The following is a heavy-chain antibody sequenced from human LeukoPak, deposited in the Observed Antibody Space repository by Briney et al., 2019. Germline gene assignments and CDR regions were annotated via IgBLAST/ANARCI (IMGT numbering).Heavy chain of an antibody. Sequence: SETLSLTCTVSGGSISSSSYYWGWIRQPPGKGLEWIGSIYYSGSTYYNPSLKSRVTISVDTSKNQFSLKLSSVTAADTAVYYCAREFITMVRGMFDPWGQGNLVTVSS. V-gene: IGHV4-39*02. J-gene: IGHJ5*02. CDR3: AREFITMVRGMFDP. CDR2: IYYSGST. CDR1: GGSISSSSYY. D-gene: IGHD3-10*01.